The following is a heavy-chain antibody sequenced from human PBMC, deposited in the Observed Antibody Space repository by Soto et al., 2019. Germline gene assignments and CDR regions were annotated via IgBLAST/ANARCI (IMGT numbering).Heavy chain of an antibody. D-gene: IGHD3-10*01. V-gene: IGHV3-30*18. J-gene: IGHJ6*02. CDR1: GFSFSNHG. CDR3: AKDLKVSGGFHGSLNYYYGMDV. CDR2: ISYDGNVK. Sequence: GGSLRLSCAASGFSFSNHGMQWVRQAPGKGLEWVAVISYDGNVKYYTDSVKGRFTISRDNSQSTLFLQMDSLRPEDAAVYYCAKDLKVSGGFHGSLNYYYGMDVWGQGTTVTVSS.